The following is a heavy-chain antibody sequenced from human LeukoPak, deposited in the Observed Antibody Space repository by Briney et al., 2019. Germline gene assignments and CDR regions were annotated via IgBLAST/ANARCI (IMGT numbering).Heavy chain of an antibody. D-gene: IGHD6-13*01. V-gene: IGHV3-66*01. CDR3: ARNPPYSTYHY. J-gene: IGHJ4*02. Sequence: GGSLSLSCAVSGFTVSSNYRSWVRQAPGKGLEWVSVIYSDGSTYYADSVKGRFTISRDNSKNTLYLQMNSLRAEDTAVYYCARNPPYSTYHYWAREPLVTVSS. CDR1: GFTVSSNY. CDR2: IYSDGST.